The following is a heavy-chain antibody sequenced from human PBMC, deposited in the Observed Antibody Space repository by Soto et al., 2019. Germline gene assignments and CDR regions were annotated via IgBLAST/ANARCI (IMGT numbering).Heavy chain of an antibody. CDR2: ISAYNGNT. J-gene: IGHJ5*02. Sequence: ASVKVSCKASGYTFTSYGISWVRQAPGQGLEWMGWISAYNGNTNYAQKLQGRVTMTTDTSTSTAYMELRSLRSDDTAVYYGARSPRVYGDYDVSNWFDPWGQGTLVTVSS. D-gene: IGHD4-17*01. V-gene: IGHV1-18*01. CDR3: ARSPRVYGDYDVSNWFDP. CDR1: GYTFTSYG.